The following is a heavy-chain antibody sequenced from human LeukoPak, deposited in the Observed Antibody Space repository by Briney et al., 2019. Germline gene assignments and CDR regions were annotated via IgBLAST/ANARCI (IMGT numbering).Heavy chain of an antibody. CDR2: ISAYNGNT. CDR3: ARDGRDIVATIHNWFDP. CDR1: GYTFTSYG. Sequence: ASVKVSCKASGYTFTSYGISWVRQAPGQGLEWMGWISAYNGNTNYAQKLQGRVTMTTDTSTSTAYMELRSLRSDDTAVYYCARDGRDIVATIHNWFDPWGQGTLVTVSS. J-gene: IGHJ5*02. V-gene: IGHV1-18*01. D-gene: IGHD5-12*01.